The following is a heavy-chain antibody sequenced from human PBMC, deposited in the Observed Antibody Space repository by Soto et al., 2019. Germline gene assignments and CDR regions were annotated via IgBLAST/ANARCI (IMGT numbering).Heavy chain of an antibody. J-gene: IGHJ2*01. Sequence: QVQLVESGGGVVQPGRSLRLSCAASGFTFSSYAMHWVRQAPGKGLEWVAVISYDGSNKYYADSVKGRFTISRDNSKNTLYLQMNSLRAEDTAVYYCARGGGYSLWYFDLWGRGTLVTVSS. D-gene: IGHD5-12*01. V-gene: IGHV3-30-3*01. CDR3: ARGGGYSLWYFDL. CDR1: GFTFSSYA. CDR2: ISYDGSNK.